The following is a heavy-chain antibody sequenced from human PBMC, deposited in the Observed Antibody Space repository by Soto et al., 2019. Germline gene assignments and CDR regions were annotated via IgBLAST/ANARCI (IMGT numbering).Heavy chain of an antibody. D-gene: IGHD6-13*01. Sequence: SETLSLTCTVSGGSISSGGYYWSWIRQHPGKGLEWIGYIYYSGSTYYNPSLKSRVTISVDTSKNQFSLKLSSVTAADTAMYYCARDTIAAAGTHYYGMDVWGQGTTVTVSS. CDR2: IYYSGST. V-gene: IGHV4-31*03. CDR3: ARDTIAAAGTHYYGMDV. CDR1: GGSISSGGYY. J-gene: IGHJ6*02.